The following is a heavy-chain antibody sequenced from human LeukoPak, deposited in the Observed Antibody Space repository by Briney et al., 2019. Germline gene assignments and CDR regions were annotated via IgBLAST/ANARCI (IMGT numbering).Heavy chain of an antibody. CDR3: AREPNYYYGMDV. J-gene: IGHJ6*02. Sequence: GGSLRLSCAASRFTVSSNYMSWVRQAPGKGLEWVSVIHSGGSTYYADSVKGRFTISRHNSKNTLYLQMNSLRAEDTAVYYCAREPNYYYGMDVWGQGTTVTVSS. CDR1: RFTVSSNY. CDR2: IHSGGST. V-gene: IGHV3-53*04.